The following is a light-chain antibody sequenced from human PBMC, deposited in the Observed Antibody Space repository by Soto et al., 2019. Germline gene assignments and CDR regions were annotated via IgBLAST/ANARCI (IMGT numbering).Light chain of an antibody. V-gene: IGKV3-20*01. CDR3: QQYYVWNT. CDR1: QSVSSSY. J-gene: IGKJ4*01. CDR2: GAS. Sequence: EIVLTQSPGTLSLSPGERATLSCRASQSVSSSYLAWYQQKPGQAPRPLIYGASSRAIGIPDRFSGSGSGADLTITIRRLEPEDFAMYYCQQYYVWNTFGGGTKVEIK.